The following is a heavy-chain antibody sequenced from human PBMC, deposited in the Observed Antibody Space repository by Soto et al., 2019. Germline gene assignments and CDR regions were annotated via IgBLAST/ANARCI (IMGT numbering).Heavy chain of an antibody. CDR3: ARDSYSHLWP. J-gene: IGHJ5*02. D-gene: IGHD4-4*01. CDR1: GGSVSSGSAY. CDR2: IYYSGST. V-gene: IGHV4-61*01. Sequence: SETLSLTCSVSGGSVSSGSAYWNWIRQPPGKGLEWIGYIYYSGSTNYNPSLKSRVSISLDTSKNQFSLNLNSLTAADTAVYYCARDSYSHLWPWGQGTLVTVYS.